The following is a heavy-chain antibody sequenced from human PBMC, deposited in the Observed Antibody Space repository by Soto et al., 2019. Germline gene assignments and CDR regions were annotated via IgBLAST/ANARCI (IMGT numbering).Heavy chain of an antibody. J-gene: IGHJ3*02. D-gene: IGHD3-22*01. V-gene: IGHV3-11*01. CDR3: ARDRYYYDSSGYLDI. CDR1: GFTFSDYY. Sequence: PGGSLRLSCAASGFTFSDYYMSWIRQAPGKGLEWVSYISSSGSTIYYADSVKGRFTISRDNAKNSLYLQMNSLRAEDTAAYYCARDRYYYDSSGYLDIWGQGTMVTVSS. CDR2: ISSSGSTI.